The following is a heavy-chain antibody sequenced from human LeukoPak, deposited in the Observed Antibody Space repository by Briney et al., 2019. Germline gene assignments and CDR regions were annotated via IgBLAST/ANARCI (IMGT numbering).Heavy chain of an antibody. CDR1: GYTFSSYG. D-gene: IGHD1-14*01. Sequence: ASVKVSCKASGYTFSSYGISWVRQAPGQGLEWMGIINPSGGSTSYAQKFQGRVTMTRDTSTSTVYMELSSLRSEDTAVYYCARETQPTAPGFDYWGQGTLVTVSS. V-gene: IGHV1-46*01. J-gene: IGHJ4*02. CDR3: ARETQPTAPGFDY. CDR2: INPSGGST.